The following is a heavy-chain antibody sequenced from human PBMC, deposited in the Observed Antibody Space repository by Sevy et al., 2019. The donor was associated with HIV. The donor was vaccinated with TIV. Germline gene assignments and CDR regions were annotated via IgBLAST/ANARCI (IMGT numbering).Heavy chain of an antibody. CDR2: ISSSSSYI. CDR1: GFTFSSYS. J-gene: IGHJ6*02. Sequence: GGSLRLSCAASGFTFSSYSMNWVRQAPGKGLEWVSSISSSSSYIYYADSVKGRFTISRDNAKNSLYLQMNSLRAEDTAVHYCARGPISFWSGYHDRGMDVWGQGTTVTVSS. D-gene: IGHD3-3*01. CDR3: ARGPISFWSGYHDRGMDV. V-gene: IGHV3-21*01.